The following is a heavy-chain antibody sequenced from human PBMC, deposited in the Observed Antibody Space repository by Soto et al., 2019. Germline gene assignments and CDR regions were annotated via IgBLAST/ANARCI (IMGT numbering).Heavy chain of an antibody. Sequence: ASVKVSCKASGYTFTSYDINWVRQATGQGLEWMGWMNPNSGNTGYAQKFQGRVTMTRNTSISTAYMELSSLRSEDTAVYYCARSRGAPIYDFWSGPDNWFDPWGQGTLVTVSS. D-gene: IGHD3-3*01. V-gene: IGHV1-8*01. CDR3: ARSRGAPIYDFWSGPDNWFDP. CDR1: GYTFTSYD. J-gene: IGHJ5*02. CDR2: MNPNSGNT.